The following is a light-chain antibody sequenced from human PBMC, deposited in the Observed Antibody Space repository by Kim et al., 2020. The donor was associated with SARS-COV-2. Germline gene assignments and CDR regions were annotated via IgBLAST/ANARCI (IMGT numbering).Light chain of an antibody. Sequence: SVAPGERAALAGRDSQSVSSNVAWYQQKTGQAPRLLIYGSSTRATGSPARFSGGGSGTEFTLTISSLQSEDFAVYYCQQYNNWPGSFGQGTKLEI. CDR1: QSVSSN. CDR2: GSS. CDR3: QQYNNWPGS. V-gene: IGKV3-15*01. J-gene: IGKJ2*03.